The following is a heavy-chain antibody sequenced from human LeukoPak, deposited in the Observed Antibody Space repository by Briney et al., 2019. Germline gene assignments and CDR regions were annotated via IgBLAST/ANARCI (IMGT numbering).Heavy chain of an antibody. CDR1: GFTFSSYS. Sequence: GGSLRLSCAASGFTFSSYSMNWVRQAPGKGLEWVSYISSSSSTIYYADSVKGRFTISRDNAKNSLYLQMNSLRAEDTAVYYCARGIAMVRGVIMYWGQGTLVTVSS. CDR3: ARGIAMVRGVIMY. V-gene: IGHV3-48*01. J-gene: IGHJ4*02. CDR2: ISSSSSTI. D-gene: IGHD3-10*01.